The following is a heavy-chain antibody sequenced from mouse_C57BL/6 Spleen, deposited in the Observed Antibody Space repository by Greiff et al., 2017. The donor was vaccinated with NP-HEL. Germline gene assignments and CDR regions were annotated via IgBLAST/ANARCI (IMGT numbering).Heavy chain of an antibody. V-gene: IGHV1-80*01. CDR3: ARGRVYYDYDEWFAY. CDR1: GYAFSSYW. Sequence: QVQLQQSGAELVKPGASVKISCKASGYAFSSYWMNWVKQRPGKGLEWIGQIYPGDGDTNYNGKFKGKATLTADKSSSTAYMQLSSLTSEESAVYFCARGRVYYDYDEWFAYWGQGTLVTVSA. J-gene: IGHJ3*01. CDR2: IYPGDGDT. D-gene: IGHD2-4*01.